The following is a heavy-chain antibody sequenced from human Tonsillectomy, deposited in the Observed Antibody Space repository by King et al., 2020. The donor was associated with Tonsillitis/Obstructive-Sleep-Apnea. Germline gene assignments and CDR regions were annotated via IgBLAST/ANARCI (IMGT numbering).Heavy chain of an antibody. Sequence: QLVQSGPEVKKPGASVKVSCKASGYTFSNSDITWVRQAPGQGLEWMGWISAYNGNTNYVQKLQGRVTMTTDTSTSTAYMELRSLRYDDTDVYYCARDRGLTPSLGGWWFDPWGQGTLVTVSS. CDR3: ARDRGLTPSLGGWWFDP. J-gene: IGHJ5*02. CDR1: GYTFSNSD. D-gene: IGHD2-15*01. V-gene: IGHV1-18*01. CDR2: ISAYNGNT.